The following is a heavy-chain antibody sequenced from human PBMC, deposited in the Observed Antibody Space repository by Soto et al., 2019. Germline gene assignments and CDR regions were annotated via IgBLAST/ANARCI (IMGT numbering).Heavy chain of an antibody. CDR1: GGSFSGYY. V-gene: IGHV4-34*01. CDR3: ARRKYLITMVRGVHPNWFDP. Sequence: TSETLSLTCAVYGGSFSGYYWSWIRQPPGKGLEWIGEINHSGSTNYNPSLKSRVTISVDTSKNQFSLKLSSVTAADTAVYYCARRKYLITMVRGVHPNWFDPWGQGTLVTVS. D-gene: IGHD3-10*01. J-gene: IGHJ5*02. CDR2: INHSGST.